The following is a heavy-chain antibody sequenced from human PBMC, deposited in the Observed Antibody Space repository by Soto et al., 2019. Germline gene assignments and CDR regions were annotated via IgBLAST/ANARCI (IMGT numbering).Heavy chain of an antibody. J-gene: IGHJ1*01. CDR2: INQGGSQK. Sequence: EVQLVESGGGLVQPGGSLRLSCAGSGFRFSSSWMSWIRQAPGKGLEWVAHINQGGSQKYYVDSVKGRFTISRDNAKTSLYLRMNNLRAEDTATYYCASWADAADEDYFHHWGQGTLVTVSS. CDR1: GFRFSSSW. V-gene: IGHV3-7*03. CDR3: ASWADAADEDYFHH. D-gene: IGHD3-16*01.